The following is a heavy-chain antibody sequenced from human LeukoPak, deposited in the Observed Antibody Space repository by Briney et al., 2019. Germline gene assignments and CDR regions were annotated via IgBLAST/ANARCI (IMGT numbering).Heavy chain of an antibody. D-gene: IGHD3-3*01. CDR3: AREGGSGTTIFGVVKGYMDV. V-gene: IGHV4-39*07. CDR1: GGSISSSSYY. CDR2: IYYSGST. Sequence: SETLSLTCTVSGGSISSSSYYWGWIRQPPGKGLEWIGSIYYSGSTYYNPSLKSRVTISVDTSKNQFSLKLSSVTAADTAVYYCAREGGSGTTIFGVVKGYMDVWGKGTTVTVSS. J-gene: IGHJ6*03.